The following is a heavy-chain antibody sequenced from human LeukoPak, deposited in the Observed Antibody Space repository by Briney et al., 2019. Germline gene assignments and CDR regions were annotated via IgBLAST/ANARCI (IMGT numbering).Heavy chain of an antibody. CDR2: ISGSGGST. CDR3: AKVEGYYDSSGYPPLDAFDI. J-gene: IGHJ3*02. CDR1: GFTFSSYW. V-gene: IGHV3-23*01. D-gene: IGHD3-22*01. Sequence: PGGSLRLSCAASGFTFSSYWMNWARQAPGKGLEWVSAISGSGGSTYYADSVKGRFTISRDNSKNTLYLQMNSLRAEDTAVYYCAKVEGYYDSSGYPPLDAFDIWGQGTMVTVSS.